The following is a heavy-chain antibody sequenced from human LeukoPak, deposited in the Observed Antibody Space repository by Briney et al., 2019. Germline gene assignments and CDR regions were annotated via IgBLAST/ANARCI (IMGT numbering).Heavy chain of an antibody. V-gene: IGHV1-2*02. J-gene: IGHJ3*02. CDR1: GYTFTGYY. D-gene: IGHD4-23*01. CDR2: INPNSGGT. CDR3: AREVTLGYGGNKRAFDI. Sequence: ASVKVSCKASGYTFTGYYMHWVRQAPEQGLEWMGWINPNSGGTNYAQKFQGRVTMTRDTSISTAYMELSRLRSDDTAVYYCAREVTLGYGGNKRAFDIWGQGTMVIVSS.